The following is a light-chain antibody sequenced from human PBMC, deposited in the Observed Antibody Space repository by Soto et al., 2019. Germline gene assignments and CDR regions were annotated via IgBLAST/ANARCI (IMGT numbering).Light chain of an antibody. V-gene: IGKV3-11*02. CDR1: QSVSSY. Sequence: EIVLTQSPATLSLSPGERATLSCRASQSVSSYLAWYQQKPGQAPRLLIYDASNRATSIPARFSGSGYGRDFTLTISSLEPEDVAVYYCQQRSNWPPYTFGQGTKLEIK. CDR2: DAS. J-gene: IGKJ2*01. CDR3: QQRSNWPPYT.